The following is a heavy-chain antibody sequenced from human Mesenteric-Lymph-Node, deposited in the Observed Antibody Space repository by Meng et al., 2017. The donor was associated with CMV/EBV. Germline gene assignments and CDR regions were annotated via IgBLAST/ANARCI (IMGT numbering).Heavy chain of an antibody. J-gene: IGHJ4*02. CDR3: ARAGLWLQPWG. Sequence: ASVKVSCKASGYTFTAYWIHWVRQAPGQGLEWMGWIDPNSGGTNYAQKFQGRVTMTRDTSISTAYMELSRLRSDDTAVYYCARAGLWLQPWGWGQGTLVTVSS. D-gene: IGHD5-24*01. V-gene: IGHV1-2*02. CDR2: IDPNSGGT. CDR1: GYTFTAYW.